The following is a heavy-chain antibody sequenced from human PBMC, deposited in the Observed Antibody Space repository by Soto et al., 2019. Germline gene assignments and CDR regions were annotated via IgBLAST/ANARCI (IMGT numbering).Heavy chain of an antibody. J-gene: IGHJ6*02. CDR2: MYYTGVT. D-gene: IGHD3-10*01. V-gene: IGHV4-61*01. Sequence: PSETLSLTCSVSGGSVRSGNLFWNWIRQPPGRRLEWLGYMYYTGVTHYNPSLKSRVSMSVDTSKNQFSLKLTSLTAADTAVYYCARGGEPLGYYGLDVWGQGITVTVSS. CDR1: GGSVRSGNLF. CDR3: ARGGEPLGYYGLDV.